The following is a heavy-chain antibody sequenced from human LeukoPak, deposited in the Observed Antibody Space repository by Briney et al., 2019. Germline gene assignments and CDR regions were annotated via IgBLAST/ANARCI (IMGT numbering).Heavy chain of an antibody. CDR3: ARGTIFGNWFDP. Sequence: NPSETLSLTCTVSGGSISSYYWSWIRQPPGKGLEWIGYIYYSGSTNYNPSLKSRVTTSVDTSKNQFSLKLSSVTAADTAVYYCARGTIFGNWFDPWGQGTLVTVSS. J-gene: IGHJ5*02. CDR1: GGSISSYY. D-gene: IGHD3-3*01. V-gene: IGHV4-59*01. CDR2: IYYSGST.